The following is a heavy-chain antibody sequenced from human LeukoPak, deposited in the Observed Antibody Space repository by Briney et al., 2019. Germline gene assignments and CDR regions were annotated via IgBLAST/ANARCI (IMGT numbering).Heavy chain of an antibody. V-gene: IGHV3-23*01. J-gene: IGHJ4*02. Sequence: GGSLRLSCAASGFTFSSYAISWVRQAPGKGLGWVSSVSGSGSHTYYAGSVKGRFTISRDNSRNTLCLQMDSLRAEDAAVYYCTKDEHGYDCYFDYWGQGALVTVSS. D-gene: IGHD5-12*01. CDR1: GFTFSSYA. CDR2: VSGSGSHT. CDR3: TKDEHGYDCYFDY.